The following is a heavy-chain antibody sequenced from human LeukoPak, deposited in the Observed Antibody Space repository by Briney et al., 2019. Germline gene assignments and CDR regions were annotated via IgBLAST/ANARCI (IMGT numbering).Heavy chain of an antibody. Sequence: SETLSLTCAVYVDSFSDHYWTWIRQLPGKGLEWIGEIHHSGSTNYRLSLKSRVSISVDRSKNQFSLKLTSVTAADTAVYYCARSPATSWSNFDYWGQGTLITVSS. CDR3: ARSPATSWSNFDY. J-gene: IGHJ4*02. V-gene: IGHV4-34*01. CDR2: IHHSGST. CDR1: VDSFSDHY. D-gene: IGHD2-2*01.